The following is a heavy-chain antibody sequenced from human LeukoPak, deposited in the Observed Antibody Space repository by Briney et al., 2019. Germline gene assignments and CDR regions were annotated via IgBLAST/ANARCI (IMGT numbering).Heavy chain of an antibody. CDR2: INPNSGGT. D-gene: IGHD6-6*01. Sequence: ASVKVSCKASGYTITGYYMHWVRQAPGQGLEWMGWINPNSGGTNYAQKFQGRVTMTRDTSISTAYMELSRLRSDDTAVYYCARGYSSSSNLLSPCDYWGQGTLVTVSS. CDR3: ARGYSSSSNLLSPCDY. J-gene: IGHJ4*02. CDR1: GYTITGYY. V-gene: IGHV1-2*02.